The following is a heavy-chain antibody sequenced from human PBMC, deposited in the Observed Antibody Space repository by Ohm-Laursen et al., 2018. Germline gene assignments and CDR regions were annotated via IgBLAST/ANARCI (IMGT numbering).Heavy chain of an antibody. Sequence: SLRLSCTASGLTLKSYSMNWVRQAPGKGLEWVSVIYSDGTTYYVGSVKGRFTISRDSSKNTLYLQMNSLRVDDTAVYYCASDAFQPSPTNWGQGTLVTVSS. J-gene: IGHJ4*02. CDR3: ASDAFQPSPTN. D-gene: IGHD1-26*01. CDR1: GLTLKSYS. CDR2: IYSDGTT. V-gene: IGHV3-66*01.